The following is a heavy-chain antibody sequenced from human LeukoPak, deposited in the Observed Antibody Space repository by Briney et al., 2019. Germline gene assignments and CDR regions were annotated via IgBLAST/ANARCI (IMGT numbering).Heavy chain of an antibody. CDR1: GFTFSSYE. V-gene: IGHV3-48*03. D-gene: IGHD5-18*01. Sequence: GGSLRLSCAVSGFTFSSYEMNWVRQAPGKGLEWVSYISSSGSTIYYADSVKGRFTISRDNAKNSLYLQMNSLRAEDTAVYYCARDQDSYGSLNSWGQGTLVTVSS. CDR2: ISSSGSTI. J-gene: IGHJ4*02. CDR3: ARDQDSYGSLNS.